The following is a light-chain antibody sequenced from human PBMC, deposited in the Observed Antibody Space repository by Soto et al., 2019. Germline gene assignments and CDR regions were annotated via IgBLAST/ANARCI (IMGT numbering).Light chain of an antibody. J-gene: IGLJ1*01. CDR3: SSYAGSSTPYV. CDR1: SSDVVAYDY. V-gene: IGLV2-8*01. CDR2: EIN. Sequence: QSALTQPPSASGSLGQSVTISCTGTSSDVVAYDYVSWYQQHPGKAPKLMIYEINKRPSGFPDRFSGSKSGNKASLTVSGLQAEDEADYYCSSYAGSSTPYVFGTGTKVIVL.